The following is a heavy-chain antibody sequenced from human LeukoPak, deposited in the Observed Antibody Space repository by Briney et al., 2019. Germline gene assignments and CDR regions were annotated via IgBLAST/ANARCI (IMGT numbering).Heavy chain of an antibody. D-gene: IGHD3-10*01. V-gene: IGHV4-39*01. CDR1: GGSISSSSYY. Sequence: PSETLSLTCTVSGGSISSSSYYWGWIRQPPGKGLEWIGSIYYSGSTYYNPSLKSRVTISVDTSKNQFSLKLSSVTAADTAVYYCAGPLYYGSGSYREFDYWGQGTLVTVSS. J-gene: IGHJ4*02. CDR3: AGPLYYGSGSYREFDY. CDR2: IYYSGST.